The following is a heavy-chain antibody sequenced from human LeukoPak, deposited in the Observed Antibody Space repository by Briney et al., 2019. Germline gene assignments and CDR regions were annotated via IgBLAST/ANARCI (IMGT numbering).Heavy chain of an antibody. CDR3: ASSRGYFLYYYGMDV. D-gene: IGHD6-13*01. Sequence: SETLSLTCTVSGGSISSGGYYWSWIRQPPGKGLEWIGYIYHSGSTYYNPSLKSRVTISVDRSKNQFSLKLSSVTAADTAVYYCASSRGYFLYYYGMDVWGQGTTVTVSS. J-gene: IGHJ6*02. CDR2: IYHSGST. V-gene: IGHV4-30-2*01. CDR1: GGSISSGGYY.